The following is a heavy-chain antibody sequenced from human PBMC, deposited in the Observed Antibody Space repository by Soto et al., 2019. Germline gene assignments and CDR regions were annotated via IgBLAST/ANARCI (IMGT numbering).Heavy chain of an antibody. J-gene: IGHJ5*01. V-gene: IGHV3-23*01. CDR2: IIGGDGDK. D-gene: IGHD3-9*01. CDR3: AKDRDPDGIWTFDS. CDR1: GFTFRTFT. Sequence: GFTFRTFTMNWVRQAPGKGLEWVSGIIGGDGDKFYSDSVKGRFTISRDNSKDMLFLQMSSLRVDDTAVYYCAKDRDPDGIWTFDSWGQGTLVTVSS.